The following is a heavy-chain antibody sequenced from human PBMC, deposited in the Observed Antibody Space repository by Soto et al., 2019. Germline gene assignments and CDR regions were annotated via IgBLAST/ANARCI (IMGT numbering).Heavy chain of an antibody. D-gene: IGHD3-9*01. J-gene: IGHJ5*02. Sequence: ASVKVSCKASEYTFTSYDINWVRQATGQGLEWMGWMNPNSGNTGYAQKFQGSVTMTRNTSISTAYMELSSLRSEDTAVYHCASLKAIEYYDILTGSTHWFDPWGQGTLVTVSS. V-gene: IGHV1-8*01. CDR1: EYTFTSYD. CDR2: MNPNSGNT. CDR3: ASLKAIEYYDILTGSTHWFDP.